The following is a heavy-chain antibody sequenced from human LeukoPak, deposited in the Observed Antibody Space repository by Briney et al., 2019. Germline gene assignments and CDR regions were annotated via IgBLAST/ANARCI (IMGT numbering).Heavy chain of an antibody. J-gene: IGHJ6*03. CDR2: INHSGST. Sequence: PSETLSLTCAVYGGSFSGYYWSWIRQLPGKGLEWIGEINHSGSTNYNPSLKSRVTISVDTSKNQFSLKLSSVTAADTAVYYCARGFSRYYDFGDYYYMDVWGKGTTVTVSS. D-gene: IGHD3-3*01. V-gene: IGHV4-34*01. CDR1: GGSFSGYY. CDR3: ARGFSRYYDFGDYYYMDV.